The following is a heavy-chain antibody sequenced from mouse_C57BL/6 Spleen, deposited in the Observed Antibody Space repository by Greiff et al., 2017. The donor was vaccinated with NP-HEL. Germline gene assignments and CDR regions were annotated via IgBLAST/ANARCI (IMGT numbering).Heavy chain of an antibody. Sequence: QVQLQQPGAELVKPGASVKMSCKASGYTFTSYWITWVKQRPGQGLEWIGDIYPGSGSTNYNEKFKSKATLTVDTSSSTAYMQLSSLTSEDSAVYYCARRQLRLLYAMDYWGQGTSVTVSS. CDR2: IYPGSGST. CDR1: GYTFTSYW. J-gene: IGHJ4*01. CDR3: ARRQLRLLYAMDY. D-gene: IGHD3-2*02. V-gene: IGHV1-55*01.